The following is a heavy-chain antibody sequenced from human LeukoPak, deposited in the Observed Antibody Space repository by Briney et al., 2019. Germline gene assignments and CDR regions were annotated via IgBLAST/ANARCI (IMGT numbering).Heavy chain of an antibody. CDR3: ARVRSSQYPFSDYYYMDV. D-gene: IGHD2-2*01. Sequence: SGGSLRLSCAASGFTFSSYAMHWVRQAPGKGLEWVAVISYDGSNKYYADSVKGRFTISRDNSKNTLYLQMNSLRAEDMAVYYCARVRSSQYPFSDYYYMDVWGKGTTVTVSS. CDR1: GFTFSSYA. CDR2: ISYDGSNK. J-gene: IGHJ6*03. V-gene: IGHV3-30-3*01.